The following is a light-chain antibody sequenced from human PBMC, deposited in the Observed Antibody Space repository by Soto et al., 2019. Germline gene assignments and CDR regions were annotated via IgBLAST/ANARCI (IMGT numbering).Light chain of an antibody. CDR1: SNDVGAYNF. CDR3: CSYAASFWV. CDR2: AVI. V-gene: IGLV2-11*01. J-gene: IGLJ3*02. Sequence: QSALTQPRSVSGSPGQSVTISCAGTSNDVGAYNFVSWYQQHPDKAPKLIIYAVIKRPSGVPDRFSGSKSGNTASLTISGLQTEDEADYYCCSYAASFWVFGGGTKLTVL.